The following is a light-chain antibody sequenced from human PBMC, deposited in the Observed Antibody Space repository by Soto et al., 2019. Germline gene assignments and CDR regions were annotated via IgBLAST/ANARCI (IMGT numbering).Light chain of an antibody. J-gene: IGKJ3*01. CDR1: QNIYNY. V-gene: IGKV1-5*03. CDR3: HQYSVTSS. CDR2: KAS. Sequence: DIQMTQSPSTLSASVGDRVTITCRASQNIYNYLAWYQQKPGKAPKPLIYKASTLESGVPSRFSGSGSGKEFTLTISSLQPDDFATYYCHQYSVTSSFSPGTKVDVK.